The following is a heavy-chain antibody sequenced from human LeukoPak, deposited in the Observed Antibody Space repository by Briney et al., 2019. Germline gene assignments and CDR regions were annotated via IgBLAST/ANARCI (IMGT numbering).Heavy chain of an antibody. Sequence: ASVKVSCKASGGTFSSYAISWVRQAPGQGLEWMGIINPSGGSTSYAQKFQGRVTMTRDTSTSTVYMELSSLRSEDTAVYYCARDKRPLTIFGVVIDYGMDVWGQGTTVTVSS. CDR1: GGTFSSYA. J-gene: IGHJ6*02. CDR3: ARDKRPLTIFGVVIDYGMDV. V-gene: IGHV1-46*01. CDR2: INPSGGST. D-gene: IGHD3-3*01.